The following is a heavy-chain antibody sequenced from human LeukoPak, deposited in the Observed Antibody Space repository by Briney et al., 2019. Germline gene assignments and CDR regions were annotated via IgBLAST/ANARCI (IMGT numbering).Heavy chain of an antibody. V-gene: IGHV4-31*03. D-gene: IGHD3-10*01. J-gene: IGHJ4*02. CDR1: AGSISSGGYY. CDR2: IYYSGST. CDR3: AREKSYYYGSGTMGVDY. Sequence: TSETLSLTCTVSAGSISSGGYYWSWIRQHPGKGLEWIGYIYYSGSTYYNPSLKSRVTISVDTSKNQFSLKLSSVTAADTAVYYCAREKSYYYGSGTMGVDYWGQGTLVTVSS.